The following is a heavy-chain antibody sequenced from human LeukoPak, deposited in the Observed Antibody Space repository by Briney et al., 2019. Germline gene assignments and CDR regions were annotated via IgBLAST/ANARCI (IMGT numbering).Heavy chain of an antibody. D-gene: IGHD2-15*01. J-gene: IGHJ6*03. Sequence: GSLRLSCAASGFTFSSYAMTWVRQAPGKGLEWIGEINHSGSTNYNPSLKSRVTISVDTSKNQFSLKLSSVTAADTAVYYCARHVTGLGWGYCSGGSCYGAYYYYYMDVWGKGTTVTISS. V-gene: IGHV4-34*01. CDR3: ARHVTGLGWGYCSGGSCYGAYYYYYMDV. CDR2: INHSGST. CDR1: GFTFSSYA.